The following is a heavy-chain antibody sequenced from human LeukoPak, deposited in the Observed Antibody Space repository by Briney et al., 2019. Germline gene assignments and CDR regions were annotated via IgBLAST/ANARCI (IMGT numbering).Heavy chain of an antibody. CDR1: GYTLTELS. D-gene: IGHD6-19*01. CDR3: ATGLLSQWLIQNWFDP. CDR2: FDPEDGET. V-gene: IGHV1-24*01. J-gene: IGHJ5*02. Sequence: ASVKVSCKVSGYTLTELSMHWVRQAPGKGLEWVGGFDPEDGETIYAQKFQGRVTMTEDTSTDTAYMELSSLRSEDTAVYYCATGLLSQWLIQNWFDPWGQGTLVTVSS.